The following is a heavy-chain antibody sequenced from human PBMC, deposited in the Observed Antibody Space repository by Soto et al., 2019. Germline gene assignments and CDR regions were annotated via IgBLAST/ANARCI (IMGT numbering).Heavy chain of an antibody. CDR3: ARQTTYSSSWYDY. Sequence: PSETLSLTCAVSGYSISSAYYWAWIRQPPGKGLEWIGSIYGSGHTYYNPSLQSRVTISVDTSKSQFSLKLTSVTAADTAVYYCARQTTYSSSWYDYWGQGTLVTVSS. CDR2: IYGSGHT. J-gene: IGHJ4*02. CDR1: GYSISSAYY. D-gene: IGHD6-13*01. V-gene: IGHV4-38-2*01.